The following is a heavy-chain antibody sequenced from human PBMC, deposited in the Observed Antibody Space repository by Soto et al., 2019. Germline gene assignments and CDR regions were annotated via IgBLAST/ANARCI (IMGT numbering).Heavy chain of an antibody. CDR2: IIPILGIA. CDR1: GGTFSSYT. Sequence: SVKVSCKASGGTFSSYTISWVRQAPGQGLEWMGRIIPILGIANYAQKFQGRVTITADKSTSTAYMELSSLRSEDTAVYYCARDPYYYDSSGSTDYWGQGTLVTVSS. D-gene: IGHD3-22*01. CDR3: ARDPYYYDSSGSTDY. V-gene: IGHV1-69*04. J-gene: IGHJ4*02.